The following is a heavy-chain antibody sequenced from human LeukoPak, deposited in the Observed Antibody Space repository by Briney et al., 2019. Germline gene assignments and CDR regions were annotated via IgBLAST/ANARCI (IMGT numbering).Heavy chain of an antibody. CDR1: GFTFSSHW. Sequence: PGGSLRLSCAASGFTFSSHWMTWVRQALGKGLEWVANIEQDGSEKYYVDSVKGRFTISRDDAKNSLYLQMNSLRAEDTAVYYCARGAHLGYWGQGTLVTVSS. J-gene: IGHJ4*02. CDR2: IEQDGSEK. V-gene: IGHV3-7*01. CDR3: ARGAHLGY.